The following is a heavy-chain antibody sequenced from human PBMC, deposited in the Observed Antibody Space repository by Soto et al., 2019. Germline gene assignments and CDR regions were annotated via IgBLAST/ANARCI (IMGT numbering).Heavy chain of an antibody. V-gene: IGHV3-7*03. CDR2: IKEDGSEK. J-gene: IGHJ4*02. Sequence: EVQLVESGGGLVQPGGSLRLSCAASEFTFSNYWMSWVRQAPGKGLEWVANIKEDGSEKYYVDSVKGRFTISRDSAKNSLYLQMDSVRAEDTAVYYCARLRKGGYCDYWGQGSLVTVSS. CDR1: EFTFSNYW. D-gene: IGHD1-26*01. CDR3: ARLRKGGYCDY.